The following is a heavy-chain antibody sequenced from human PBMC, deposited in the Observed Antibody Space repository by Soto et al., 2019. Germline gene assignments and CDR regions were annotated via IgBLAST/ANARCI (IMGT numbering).Heavy chain of an antibody. D-gene: IGHD5-18*01. CDR3: ARDPLWGTAMVLWYFDL. CDR1: GFTFSSYA. CDR2: ISYDGSNK. V-gene: IGHV3-30-3*01. Sequence: QVQLVESGGGVVQPGRSLRLSCAASGFTFSSYAMHWVRQAPGKGLEWVAVISYDGSNKYYADSVKGRFTISRDNSKNTLSLHMNSLRAEDTAVYYCARDPLWGTAMVLWYFDLWGRGTLVTVSS. J-gene: IGHJ2*01.